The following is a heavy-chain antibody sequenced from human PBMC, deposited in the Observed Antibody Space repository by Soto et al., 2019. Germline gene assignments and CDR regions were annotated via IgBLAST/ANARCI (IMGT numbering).Heavy chain of an antibody. CDR3: ARDWYSSSWYLDGYFQH. J-gene: IGHJ1*01. V-gene: IGHV1-18*01. CDR1: GYTFTSYG. CDR2: ISAYNGNT. D-gene: IGHD6-13*01. Sequence: QVQLVQSGAEVKKPGASVKVSCKASGYTFTSYGISWVRQAPGQGLEWMGWISAYNGNTNYAQKLQVRVTMTTDTSTGTAYMELRSLRSDDTAVYYCARDWYSSSWYLDGYFQHWGQGTLVTVSS.